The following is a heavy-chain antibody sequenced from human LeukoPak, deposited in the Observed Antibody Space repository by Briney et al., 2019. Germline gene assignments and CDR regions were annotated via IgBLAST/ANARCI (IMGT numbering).Heavy chain of an antibody. CDR3: LAQYYLDY. V-gene: IGHV3-15*04. CDR1: GFVFSDAA. D-gene: IGHD2/OR15-2a*01. CDR2: IESRSFGGAA. Sequence: GGSLRLSCVYSGFVFSDAAMSWVLQPPGKGLEWVVHIESRSFGGAANYATPVKGRFTISRDDSKSTLFLQMNNLKSDDTAVYYCLAQYYLDYWGQGTPVIVSS. J-gene: IGHJ4*02.